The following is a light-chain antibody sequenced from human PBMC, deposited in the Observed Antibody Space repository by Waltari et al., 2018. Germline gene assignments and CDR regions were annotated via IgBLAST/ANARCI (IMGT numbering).Light chain of an antibody. Sequence: QSALTQPASVSGSPGQSITISCTGTSSDVGGYDYVSWYQQHPGKAPKLILYDGSNRPLEVSQRFSGSKSGNTASLTISGLQADDEAEYYCGSYTSSTTLAFGTGTKVTVL. V-gene: IGLV2-14*03. J-gene: IGLJ1*01. CDR3: GSYTSSTTLA. CDR1: SSDVGGYDY. CDR2: DGS.